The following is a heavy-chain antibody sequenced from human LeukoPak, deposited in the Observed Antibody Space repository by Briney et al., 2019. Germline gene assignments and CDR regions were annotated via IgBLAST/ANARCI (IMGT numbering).Heavy chain of an antibody. V-gene: IGHV1-18*01. CDR3: ARVLCHITMVRGVMIPATFDI. CDR1: AYTFTTYG. Sequence: ASVKVSCKASAYTFTTYGISWVRQAPGPGLESMGWISAFNGNTNYAQTLQGRVTMTTATSTTTAYMELRSVKSDDTAVDHCARVLCHITMVRGVMIPATFDIWGQGTMVTVSS. CDR2: ISAFNGNT. J-gene: IGHJ3*02. D-gene: IGHD3-10*01.